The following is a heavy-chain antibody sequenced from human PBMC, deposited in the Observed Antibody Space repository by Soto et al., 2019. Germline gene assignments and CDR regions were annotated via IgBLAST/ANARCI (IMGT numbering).Heavy chain of an antibody. CDR2: NRNKANSYTT. Sequence: GSLRLSCAASGVTFNDHYMDWVRQAPGKGLEWVGRNRNKANSYTTEYAASVKGRFTISRDDSKNSLYLQMNSLKTEDTAVYYWTGETSYGNAFDFWGQGTLVTVSS. CDR1: GVTFNDHY. V-gene: IGHV3-72*01. CDR3: TGETSYGNAFDF. J-gene: IGHJ3*01. D-gene: IGHD1-26*01.